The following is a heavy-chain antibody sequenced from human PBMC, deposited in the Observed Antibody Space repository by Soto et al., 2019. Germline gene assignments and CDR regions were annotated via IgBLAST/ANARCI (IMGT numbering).Heavy chain of an antibody. CDR2: IWYDGSNK. Sequence: GGSLRLSCAASGVTSSSYGMHWVPQAPGKGQEWGAVIWYDGSNKYSAESVKVRFTISRDYGKAALYLETNSLGAEDMAVYDFARESQVGSGWQLNADDWCRGTLVTVAS. CDR3: ARESQVGSGWQLNADD. CDR1: GVTSSSYG. J-gene: IGHJ4*02. D-gene: IGHD6-19*01. V-gene: IGHV3-33*01.